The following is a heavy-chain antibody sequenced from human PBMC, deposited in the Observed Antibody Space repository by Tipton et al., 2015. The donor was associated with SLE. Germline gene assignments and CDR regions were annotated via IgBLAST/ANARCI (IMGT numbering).Heavy chain of an antibody. J-gene: IGHJ4*02. CDR2: INHSGST. D-gene: IGHD3-22*01. V-gene: IGHV4-34*01. CDR1: GGSFSGYY. Sequence: LRLSCAVYGGSFSGYYWSWIRQPPGKGLEWIGEINHSGSTNYNPSLKSRVTISVDTSKNQFSLKLSSVTAADTAVYYCARTRLYYYDSSGYYYFDYWGQGTLVTVSS. CDR3: ARTRLYYYDSSGYYYFDY.